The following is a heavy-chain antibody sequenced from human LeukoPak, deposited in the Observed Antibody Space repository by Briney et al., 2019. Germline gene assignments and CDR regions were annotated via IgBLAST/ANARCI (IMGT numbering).Heavy chain of an antibody. CDR2: IKQDGSEK. CDR3: TRGETITMVRGATDY. D-gene: IGHD3-10*01. J-gene: IGHJ4*02. CDR1: GFTFSSYW. V-gene: IGHV3-7*01. Sequence: GGSLRLSCAASGFTFSSYWMSWVRQAPGKGLEWVTNIKQDGSEKYYVDSVKGRFTISRDNAKKSLHLQMNDLRVEDTAIYYCTRGETITMVRGATDYWGQGTLVTVSS.